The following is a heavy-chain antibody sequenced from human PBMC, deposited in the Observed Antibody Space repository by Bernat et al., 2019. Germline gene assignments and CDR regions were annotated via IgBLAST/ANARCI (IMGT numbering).Heavy chain of an antibody. D-gene: IGHD4-17*01. J-gene: IGHJ4*02. V-gene: IGHV4-34*01. CDR2: INHSGST. CDR1: GGSFSGYY. Sequence: QVQLQQWGAGLLKSSETLSLTCAVYGGSFSGYYWSWIRQPPGKGLEWIGEINHSGSTNYNPSLKSRVTISVDTSKNQFSLKLSSVTAADTAVYYCARFPYGDHYEVIDYWGQGTLVTVSS. CDR3: ARFPYGDHYEVIDY.